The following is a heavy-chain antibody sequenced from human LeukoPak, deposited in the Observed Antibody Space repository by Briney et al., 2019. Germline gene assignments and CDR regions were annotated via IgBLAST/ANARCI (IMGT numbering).Heavy chain of an antibody. V-gene: IGHV4-34*01. CDR3: ARAGNGNSGVLFDY. Sequence: SETLSLTCSVSGGSISTYYWSWIRQSAGKGLEWIGEINHSGSTNYNPSLKSRVTISVDTSKNQFSLKLSSVTAADTAVYYCARAGNGNSGVLFDYWGQGTLVTVSS. J-gene: IGHJ4*02. CDR2: INHSGST. D-gene: IGHD4-23*01. CDR1: GGSISTYY.